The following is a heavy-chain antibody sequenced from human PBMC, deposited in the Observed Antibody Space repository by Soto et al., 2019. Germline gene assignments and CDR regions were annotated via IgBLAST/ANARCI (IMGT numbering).Heavy chain of an antibody. Sequence: QVQLQASGPGLVKPSGTLSLTCAVSGGSISSSYWWSWVRQPPGKGLEWIGEIYHSGSTNYNTSLKSRVTRSVDKSKNQFSLKVTSVTAADTAVYCCARVSGSYYYGMDVWGQGTTVTVSS. CDR2: IYHSGST. J-gene: IGHJ6*02. CDR3: ARVSGSYYYGMDV. V-gene: IGHV4-4*01. CDR1: GGSISSSYW.